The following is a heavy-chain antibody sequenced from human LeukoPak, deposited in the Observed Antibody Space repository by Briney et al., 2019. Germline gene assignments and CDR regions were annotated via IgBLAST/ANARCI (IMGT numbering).Heavy chain of an antibody. CDR1: GFTFSSYW. CDR3: ARDQAYNSWSDY. D-gene: IGHD6-13*01. CDR2: IKEDGSEE. V-gene: IGHV3-7*01. Sequence: GGSLRLSCAASGFTFSSYWMSWVRQAPGKGLEWVANIKEDGSEENFVDSVKGRFTTSRDNAKSSVYLQMNSLRAEDTAVYYCARDQAYNSWSDYWGQGNLVTVSS. J-gene: IGHJ4*02.